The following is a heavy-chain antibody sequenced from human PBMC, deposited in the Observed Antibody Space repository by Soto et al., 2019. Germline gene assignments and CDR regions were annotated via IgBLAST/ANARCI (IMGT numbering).Heavy chain of an antibody. Sequence: PGESLKISCKGSGYSFTSYWIAWVRQMPGKGLEWMGIIYPGDSDTRYSPSFQARVTISADKSISTAFLQWSSLKASDSAMYYCAIGGSISNYYYYGMDVWGQGTTVTVSS. J-gene: IGHJ6*02. CDR1: GYSFTSYW. D-gene: IGHD2-2*01. V-gene: IGHV5-51*01. CDR2: IYPGDSDT. CDR3: AIGGSISNYYYYGMDV.